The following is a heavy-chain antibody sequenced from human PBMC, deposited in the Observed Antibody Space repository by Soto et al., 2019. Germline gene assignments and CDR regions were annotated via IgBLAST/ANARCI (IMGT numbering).Heavy chain of an antibody. D-gene: IGHD3-3*01. V-gene: IGHV3-48*03. CDR3: ARAIFGVVIVPRSYGMDV. J-gene: IGHJ6*02. Sequence: AGSLRLSCAASGFTFSSYEMNWVRQAPGKGLEWVSYISSSGSTIYYADAWKGRFTISRDDAKNSLYLQMNSLRAEDTAVYYCARAIFGVVIVPRSYGMDVWGQGTTVTVSS. CDR2: ISSSGSTI. CDR1: GFTFSSYE.